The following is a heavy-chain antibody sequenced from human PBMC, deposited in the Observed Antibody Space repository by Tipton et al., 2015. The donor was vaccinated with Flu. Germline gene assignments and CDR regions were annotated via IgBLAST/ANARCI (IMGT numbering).Heavy chain of an antibody. D-gene: IGHD3-9*01. V-gene: IGHV1-2*02. J-gene: IGHJ5*02. Sequence: QLVQSGAEMKKPGASVKVSCKASGYMFTVYHLHWIRQAPGQGPEWMGWVNPNSGDTQYSQKFQGRVTMTRDRSTNTVYMELRWLRSDDTAVYYCARDGEYYDILSGFSPKWFAPWGQGTLVTVSS. CDR2: VNPNSGDT. CDR1: GYMFTVYH. CDR3: ARDGEYYDILSGFSPKWFAP.